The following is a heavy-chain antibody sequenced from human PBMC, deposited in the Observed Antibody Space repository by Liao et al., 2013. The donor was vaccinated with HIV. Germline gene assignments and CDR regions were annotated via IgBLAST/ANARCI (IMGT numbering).Heavy chain of an antibody. CDR3: AKDGADGTTAR. V-gene: IGHV4-4*07. Sequence: QVQLQESGPGLVKPSETLSLTCTVSGGSVSSYYWTWIRQPAGKGLEWIGRIYSSGSTNYNPSLKSRVTMSVDTSKNQFSLKLSSMTAADTAVYYCAKDGADGTTARWGQGTLVTVSS. J-gene: IGHJ4*02. CDR2: IYSSGST. CDR1: GGSVSSYY. D-gene: IGHD1-1*01.